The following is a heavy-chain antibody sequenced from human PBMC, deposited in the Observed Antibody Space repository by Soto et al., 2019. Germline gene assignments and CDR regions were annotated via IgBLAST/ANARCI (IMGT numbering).Heavy chain of an antibody. CDR1: GYTFTGYY. J-gene: IGHJ3*01. D-gene: IGHD1-26*01. Sequence: QVQLVQSVAEVKKPGASVKVSCKASGYTFTGYYMHWVRQAPGQGLEGMGLINPNSGGTNYAQKFQGWVTMTRDTSISTAYMELSRLRSDDTAVYYCARNNGGEWEDAFDVWGQETMVTVSS. CDR2: INPNSGGT. V-gene: IGHV1-2*04. CDR3: ARNNGGEWEDAFDV.